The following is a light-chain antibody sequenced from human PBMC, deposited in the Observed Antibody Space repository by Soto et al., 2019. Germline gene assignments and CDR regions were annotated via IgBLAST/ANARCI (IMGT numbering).Light chain of an antibody. CDR1: SGHSSYA. Sequence: QLVLTQSPSASASLGASVKPTCTLSSGHSSYAIAWHQQQPEKGPRYLMKLNSDGSHSKGDGIPDRFSGSSSGAERYLTISSLQSEDEADYYCQTWGTGIQVFGTGTQLTVL. J-gene: IGLJ1*01. CDR2: LNSDGSH. CDR3: QTWGTGIQV. V-gene: IGLV4-69*01.